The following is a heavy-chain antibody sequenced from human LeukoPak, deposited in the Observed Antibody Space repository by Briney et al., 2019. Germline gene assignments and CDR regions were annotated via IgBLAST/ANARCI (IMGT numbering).Heavy chain of an antibody. CDR2: IKQDGSEK. D-gene: IGHD3-9*01. V-gene: IGHV3-7*01. CDR3: ATDDILTGYYVISAMETY. J-gene: IGHJ4*02. Sequence: GGSLRLSCAASGSTFSSYWMSWVRQAPGKGLEWVANIKQDGSEKYYVDSVKGRFTISRDNAKNSLYLQMNSLRAEDTAVYYCATDDILTGYYVISAMETYWGQGTLVTVSS. CDR1: GSTFSSYW.